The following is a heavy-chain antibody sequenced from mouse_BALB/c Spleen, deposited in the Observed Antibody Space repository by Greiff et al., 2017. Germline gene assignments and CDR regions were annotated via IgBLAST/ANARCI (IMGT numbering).Heavy chain of an antibody. D-gene: IGHD1-1*01. CDR1: GFSLSRYS. Sequence: VKLMESGPGLVAPSQSLSITCTVSGFSLSRYSVHWVRQPPGKGLEWLGMIWGGGSTDYNSALKSRLSISKDNSKSQVFLKMNSLQTDDTAMYYCARSHYYGSSYWYFDVWGAGTTVTVSS. CDR3: ARSHYYGSSYWYFDV. V-gene: IGHV2-6-4*01. CDR2: IWGGGST. J-gene: IGHJ1*01.